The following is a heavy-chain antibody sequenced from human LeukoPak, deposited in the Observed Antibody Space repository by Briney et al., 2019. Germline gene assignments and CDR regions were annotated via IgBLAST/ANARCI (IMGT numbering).Heavy chain of an antibody. Sequence: GGSLRLSCAASEFTFSNYDMHWVRQAAGKDLEWVSTIDTAGNTWYPASVRGRFTISRENAKRSLNLQMNSLRVGDTAVYYCATAKIPGIQTAGRVNYFDSWGQGTLVTVSS. V-gene: IGHV3-13*01. CDR2: IDTAGNT. CDR1: EFTFSNYD. J-gene: IGHJ4*02. D-gene: IGHD6-13*01. CDR3: ATAKIPGIQTAGRVNYFDS.